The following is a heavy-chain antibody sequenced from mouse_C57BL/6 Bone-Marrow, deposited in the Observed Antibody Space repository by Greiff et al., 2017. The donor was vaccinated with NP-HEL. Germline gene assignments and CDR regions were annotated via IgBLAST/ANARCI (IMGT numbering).Heavy chain of an antibody. Sequence: QVQLKQPGAELVKPGASVKLSCKASGYTFTSYWMHWVKQRPGRGLEWIGRIDPNSGGTKYNEKFKSKATLTVDKPSSTAYMQLSSLTSEDSAVYYCAYYGNPAWFAYWGQGTLVTVSA. D-gene: IGHD2-1*01. CDR2: IDPNSGGT. CDR1: GYTFTSYW. J-gene: IGHJ3*01. V-gene: IGHV1-72*01. CDR3: AYYGNPAWFAY.